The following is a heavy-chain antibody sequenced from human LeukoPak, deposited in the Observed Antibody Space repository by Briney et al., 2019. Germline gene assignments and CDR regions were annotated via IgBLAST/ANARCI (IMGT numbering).Heavy chain of an antibody. Sequence: PGGSLRLSSAASGFTFDDYGMSCGPQAPGKGLEWVSGINFNGGSTGYADPGKGRFTISRDNAKNHLYLQMNGLRAEDTALYYCARVHYGSGSYNDYWGQGTLFTVSS. D-gene: IGHD3-10*01. V-gene: IGHV3-20*03. CDR2: INFNGGST. J-gene: IGHJ4*02. CDR1: GFTFDDYG. CDR3: ARVHYGSGSYNDY.